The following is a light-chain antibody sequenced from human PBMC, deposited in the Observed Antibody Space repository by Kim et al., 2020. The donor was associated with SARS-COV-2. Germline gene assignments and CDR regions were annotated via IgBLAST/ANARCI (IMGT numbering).Light chain of an antibody. Sequence: DIALTKSPDSLAVSLGERATIHCKSSLSGLNKSNNKNYVAWYQQKPGQPPKLVIYWASTRESGVPDRLSGSGSGTDFSLTINNLQVEDVAVYYCQQYFSSPYTFGQGTKLEI. CDR2: WAS. J-gene: IGKJ2*01. CDR1: LSGLNKSNNKNY. CDR3: QQYFSSPYT. V-gene: IGKV4-1*01.